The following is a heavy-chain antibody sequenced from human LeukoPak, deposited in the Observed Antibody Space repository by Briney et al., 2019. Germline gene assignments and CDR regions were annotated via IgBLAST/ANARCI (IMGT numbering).Heavy chain of an antibody. J-gene: IGHJ4*02. CDR3: TTGKIYCSSCSDDY. V-gene: IGHV1-24*01. CDR2: FDPEDPEDGET. D-gene: IGHD2-2*01. Sequence: ASVKVSCKVSGYTLTELSMHWVRQAPGKGLEWMGGFDPEDPEDGETIYTQKFQGRVTMTEDTSADTAYMELSSLRSEDTAVYYCTTGKIYCSSCSDDYWGQGTLVTVSS. CDR1: GYTLTELS.